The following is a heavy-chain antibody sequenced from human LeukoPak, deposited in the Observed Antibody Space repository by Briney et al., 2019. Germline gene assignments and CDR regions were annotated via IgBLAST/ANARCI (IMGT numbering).Heavy chain of an antibody. CDR3: ARSTIGYCSGGSCYSLDYFDY. V-gene: IGHV1-18*01. CDR1: GYTFTSYG. CDR2: ISAYNGNT. D-gene: IGHD2-15*01. J-gene: IGHJ4*02. Sequence: ASVKVSCKASGYTFTSYGISWVRQAPGQGLEWMGWISAYNGNTNYAQKLQGRVTMTTYTSTSTAYMELRSLRSDDTAVYYCARSTIGYCSGGSCYSLDYFDYWGQGTLVTVSS.